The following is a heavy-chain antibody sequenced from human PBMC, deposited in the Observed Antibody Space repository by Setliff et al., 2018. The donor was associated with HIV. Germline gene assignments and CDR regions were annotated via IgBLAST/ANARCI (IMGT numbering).Heavy chain of an antibody. V-gene: IGHV4-34*01. CDR2: IYHAGNT. CDR1: GGSFSGYY. D-gene: IGHD3-22*01. CDR3: ARHYYDNSLDY. Sequence: SETLSLTCAVDGGSFSGYYWAWIRQPPGKGLEWIGYIYHAGNTYYNPSLKSRVTISVDTSKNQFSLKLSSVTAADTAVYYCARHYYDNSLDYWGQGTLVTVSS. J-gene: IGHJ4*02.